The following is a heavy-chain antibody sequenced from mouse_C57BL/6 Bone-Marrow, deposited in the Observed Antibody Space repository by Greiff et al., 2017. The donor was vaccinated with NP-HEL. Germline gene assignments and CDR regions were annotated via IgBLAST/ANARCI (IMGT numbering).Heavy chain of an antibody. Sequence: QVQLKQSGAELARPGASVKLSCKASGYTFTSYGISWVKQRTGQGLEWIGEFYPRSGNTYYNEKFKGKATLTADKSSSTAYMELRSLTSEDSAVYCCARVDYGSTWFAYWGQGTLVTVSA. D-gene: IGHD1-1*01. CDR2: FYPRSGNT. CDR1: GYTFTSYG. V-gene: IGHV1-81*01. CDR3: ARVDYGSTWFAY. J-gene: IGHJ3*01.